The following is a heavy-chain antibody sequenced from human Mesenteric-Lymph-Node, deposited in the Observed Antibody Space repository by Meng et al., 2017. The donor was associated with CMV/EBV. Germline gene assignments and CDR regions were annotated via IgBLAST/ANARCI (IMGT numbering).Heavy chain of an antibody. Sequence: GGSLRLSCVASGFTFSSYWMSWVRQAPGKGLEWVANIKQDGSEKYYVDSVKGRFTISRDNAKDSLYLQMNTLRAEDTAMYYCAGQRGDSPFAYWGQGTLVTVSS. V-gene: IGHV3-7*01. CDR3: AGQRGDSPFAY. CDR2: IKQDGSEK. J-gene: IGHJ4*02. CDR1: GFTFSSYW. D-gene: IGHD5-18*01.